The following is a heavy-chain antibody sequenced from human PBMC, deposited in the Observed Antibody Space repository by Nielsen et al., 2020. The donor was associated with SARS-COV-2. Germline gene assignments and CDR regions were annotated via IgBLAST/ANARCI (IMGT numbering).Heavy chain of an antibody. Sequence: GGSLRLSCAASGFTFSSYGMHWVRQAPGKGLEWVAFLRYDGRNKYYEDSVKGRFTVSRDNSKNTLYLVMDSLRAEDTAVYYCARLRDDGYYFDTGPYDYWGQGTPVNVSS. D-gene: IGHD2/OR15-2a*01. CDR2: LRYDGRNK. J-gene: IGHJ4*02. CDR1: GFTFSSYG. V-gene: IGHV3-30*02. CDR3: ARLRDDGYYFDTGPYDY.